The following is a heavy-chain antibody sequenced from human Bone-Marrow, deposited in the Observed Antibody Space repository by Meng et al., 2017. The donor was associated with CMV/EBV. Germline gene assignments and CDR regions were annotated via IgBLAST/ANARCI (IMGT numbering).Heavy chain of an antibody. Sequence: ASVKVSCKASGGTFSSYAISWVQQAPGQGLEWMGWISAYSGNTNYEQKLQDRVTMTTDTSTSTAYMELRSLRSDDTAVYYCARGDIVVVPAAAYGIDVWGQGTLVTVSS. CDR2: ISAYSGNT. CDR3: ARGDIVVVPAAAYGIDV. D-gene: IGHD2-2*01. V-gene: IGHV1-18*01. J-gene: IGHJ4*02. CDR1: GGTFSSYA.